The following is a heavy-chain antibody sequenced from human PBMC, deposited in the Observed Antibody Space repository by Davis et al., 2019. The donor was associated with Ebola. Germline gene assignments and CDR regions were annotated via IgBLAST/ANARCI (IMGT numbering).Heavy chain of an antibody. D-gene: IGHD6-19*01. J-gene: IGHJ4*02. CDR2: IYTSGST. CDR1: GGSISSYY. CDR3: ARVKGPGYSSGWSGYYFDY. V-gene: IGHV4-4*07. Sequence: PSETLSLTCTVSGGSISSYYWSWIRQPAGKGLEWIGRIYTSGSTNYNPSLKSRATMSVDTSKNQFSLKLSSVTAADTAVYYCARVKGPGYSSGWSGYYFDYWGQGTLVTVSS.